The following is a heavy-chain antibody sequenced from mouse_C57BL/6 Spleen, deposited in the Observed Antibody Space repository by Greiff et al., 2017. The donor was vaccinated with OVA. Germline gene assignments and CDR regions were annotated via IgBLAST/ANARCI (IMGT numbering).Heavy chain of an antibody. V-gene: IGHV1-76*01. J-gene: IGHJ2*01. CDR2: IYPGSGNT. Sequence: QVQLKESGAELVRPGASVKLSCKASGYTFTDYYINWVKQRPGQGLEWIARIYPGSGNTYYNEKFKGKATLTAEKSSSTAYMQLSSLTSEDSAVYFCARDGYPPLDYWGQGTTLTVSS. D-gene: IGHD2-3*01. CDR1: GYTFTDYY. CDR3: ARDGYPPLDY.